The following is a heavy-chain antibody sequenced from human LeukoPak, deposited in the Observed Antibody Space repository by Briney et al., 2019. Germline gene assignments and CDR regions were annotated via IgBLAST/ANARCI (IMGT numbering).Heavy chain of an antibody. J-gene: IGHJ6*02. V-gene: IGHV3-11*01. CDR2: ISSNGDSL. Sequence: GGSLRLSCAASGFTFSDYCMTWIRQAPGKGLEWVSFISSNGDSLYYADSVEGRFTISRDNAKDSVYLQMNSLKAEDTGVYYCAREVVIVPDYYYYGLDVWGQGTTVTVSS. CDR1: GFTFSDYC. D-gene: IGHD2/OR15-2a*01. CDR3: AREVVIVPDYYYYGLDV.